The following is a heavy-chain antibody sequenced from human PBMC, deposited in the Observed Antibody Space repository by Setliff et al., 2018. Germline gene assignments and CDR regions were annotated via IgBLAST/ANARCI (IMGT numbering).Heavy chain of an antibody. CDR2: VFYSGDT. V-gene: IGHV4-59*08. D-gene: IGHD3-3*01. Sequence: PSETLSLTCTVSGGSVKSHYWSWIRQTPEKGLEWIGFVFYSGDTRYNPSLKGRATLSIDASKRQFSLKLTSVTAADTAVYYCARMSGFLYMDVWGKGTTVTVSS. J-gene: IGHJ6*03. CDR3: ARMSGFLYMDV. CDR1: GGSVKSHY.